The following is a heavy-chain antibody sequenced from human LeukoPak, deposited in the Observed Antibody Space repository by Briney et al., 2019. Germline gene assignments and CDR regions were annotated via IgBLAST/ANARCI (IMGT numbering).Heavy chain of an antibody. CDR3: AKMGSGYYSEFDY. D-gene: IGHD3-22*01. CDR2: ISGGGGST. V-gene: IGHV3-23*01. J-gene: IGHJ4*02. CDR1: GFTFSSYA. Sequence: GGSLRLSCAASGFTFSSYAMSWVRQAPGKGLGWVSAISGGGGSTYYADSVKGRFTISRDNSKNTLYLQMNSLRAEDTAVYYCAKMGSGYYSEFDYWGQGTLVTVSS.